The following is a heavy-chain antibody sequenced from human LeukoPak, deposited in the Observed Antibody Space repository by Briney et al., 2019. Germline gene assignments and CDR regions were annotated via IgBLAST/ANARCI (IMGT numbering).Heavy chain of an antibody. CDR3: ARGINYGSAQYYFDY. J-gene: IGHJ4*02. V-gene: IGHV3-7*01. D-gene: IGHD3-10*01. CDR1: GFTFSSYW. Sequence: PGGSLRLSCAASGFTFSSYWMSWVRQSPGKGLEGVANIKQDGSEKYYVDSVKGRFTISRDNAKNSLYLQMNSLRAEDTAVYYCARGINYGSAQYYFDYWGQGTLVTVSS. CDR2: IKQDGSEK.